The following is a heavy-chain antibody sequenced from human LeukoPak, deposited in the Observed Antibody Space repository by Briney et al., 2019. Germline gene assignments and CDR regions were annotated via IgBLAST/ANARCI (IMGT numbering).Heavy chain of an antibody. V-gene: IGHV1-8*03. D-gene: IGHD2-2*01. Sequence: ASVKVSCKASGGTFSSYAINWVRQATGQGLEWMGWMNPNSGNTGYAQKFQGRVTITRNTSISTAYMELSSLRSEDTAVYYCARGGGCSSTSCYLAYMDVWGKGTTVTVSS. CDR3: ARGGGCSSTSCYLAYMDV. CDR2: MNPNSGNT. CDR1: GGTFSSYA. J-gene: IGHJ6*03.